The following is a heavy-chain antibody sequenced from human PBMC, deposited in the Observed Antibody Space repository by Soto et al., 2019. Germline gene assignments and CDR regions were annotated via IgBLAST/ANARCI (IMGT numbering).Heavy chain of an antibody. Sequence: EVQLLESGGGLVQPGGSLRLFCAASGFTFSSYAMSWVRQAPGKGLEWVSAISGSGGSTYYADSVKGRFTISRDNSKNTLYLQMNSLRAEDTAVYYCAKSTEGYCSGGSCLNFDYWGQGTLVTVSS. CDR3: AKSTEGYCSGGSCLNFDY. CDR2: ISGSGGST. J-gene: IGHJ4*02. V-gene: IGHV3-23*01. CDR1: GFTFSSYA. D-gene: IGHD2-15*01.